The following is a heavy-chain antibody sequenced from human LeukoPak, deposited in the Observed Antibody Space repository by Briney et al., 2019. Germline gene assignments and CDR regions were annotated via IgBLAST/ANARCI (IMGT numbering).Heavy chain of an antibody. CDR1: GFTFSGSA. D-gene: IGHD3-3*01. CDR3: ANGRFRSVVITPFDY. V-gene: IGHV3-73*01. Sequence: GGSLRLSCAASGFTFSGSAMHWVRQASGKGLEWVGRIRSKANSYATAYAASVKGRFTISRDDSKNTAYLQMNSLRAEDTAVYYCANGRFRSVVITPFDYWGQGTLVTVSS. CDR2: IRSKANSYAT. J-gene: IGHJ4*02.